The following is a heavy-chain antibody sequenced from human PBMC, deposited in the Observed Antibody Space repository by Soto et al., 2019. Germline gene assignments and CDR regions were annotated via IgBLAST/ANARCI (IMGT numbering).Heavy chain of an antibody. Sequence: QVQLVESGGGVVQPGRSLRLSCAASGFTFTAYAMHWVRQAPGKGLEWVAVISYDGSNNFYSDSVKGRFTISRDNSKNTRDLQMSSLRAEDTAVYYCAGVGRYYCLLSGPFDYWGPGTLVAVS. CDR2: ISYDGSNN. V-gene: IGHV3-30-3*01. D-gene: IGHD3-9*01. CDR3: AGVGRYYCLLSGPFDY. CDR1: GFTFTAYA. J-gene: IGHJ4*02.